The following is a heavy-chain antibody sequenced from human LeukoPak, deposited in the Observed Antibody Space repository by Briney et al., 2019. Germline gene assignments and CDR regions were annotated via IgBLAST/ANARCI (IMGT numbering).Heavy chain of an antibody. CDR3: ARGGIRRFGLVPDWFDL. V-gene: IGHV3-23*01. J-gene: IGHJ5*02. CDR1: GFTFSTSA. CDR2: ISASGGST. D-gene: IGHD3/OR15-3a*01. Sequence: PGGSLRLSCAASGFTFSTSAMTWVRQAPGKGLEWVSGISASGGSTYYADSVKGRFTISRDISKNTLYLQMTSLTAEDRAVYYCARGGIRRFGLVPDWFDLWGQGTLVTVSS.